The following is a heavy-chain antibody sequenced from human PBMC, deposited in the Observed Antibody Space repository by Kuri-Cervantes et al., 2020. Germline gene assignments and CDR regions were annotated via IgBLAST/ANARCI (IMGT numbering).Heavy chain of an antibody. D-gene: IGHD6-19*01. Sequence: ASVKVSCKASGYTFTGYYMHWVRQAPGQGLEWMGWINPNSGGTNYAQKFQGRVTMTRDTSISTAYMELWSLRSDDTAVYYCARQMSTYSSGYAYFDYWGQGTLVTVSS. CDR3: ARQMSTYSSGYAYFDY. CDR2: INPNSGGT. CDR1: GYTFTGYY. V-gene: IGHV1-2*02. J-gene: IGHJ4*02.